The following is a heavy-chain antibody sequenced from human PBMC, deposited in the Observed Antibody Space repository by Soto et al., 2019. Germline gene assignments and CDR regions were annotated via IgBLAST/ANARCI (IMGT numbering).Heavy chain of an antibody. J-gene: IGHJ4*02. Sequence: SETLSLTCTVSGGSITNYYWSWIRQPPGKRLEYIGYMYYSGNTYYNPSLKSRVTISGDASKTQFSLKLRSVTAADTAVYYCVGGISHWGRIDFSGQGDLVTVSS. V-gene: IGHV4-59*01. CDR3: VGGISHWGRIDF. CDR1: GGSITNYY. CDR2: MYYSGNT. D-gene: IGHD3-16*01.